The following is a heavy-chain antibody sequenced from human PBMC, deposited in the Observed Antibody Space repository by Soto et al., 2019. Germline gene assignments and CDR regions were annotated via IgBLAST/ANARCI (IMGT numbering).Heavy chain of an antibody. V-gene: IGHV3-23*01. CDR3: ATLLLTYTSDRSDY. CDR2: IRGSDAGT. CDR1: GFTLSSYA. J-gene: IGHJ4*02. Sequence: EVQLLESGGGLVQPGGSLRLSCAASGFTLSSYAMTWVRQGPGKGLEWVSTIRGSDAGTYHADSVRGRFTFSRDNSKNTLYLQMNSLRAEDTAVYYCATLLLTYTSDRSDYWGQGTLVTVSS. D-gene: IGHD6-19*01.